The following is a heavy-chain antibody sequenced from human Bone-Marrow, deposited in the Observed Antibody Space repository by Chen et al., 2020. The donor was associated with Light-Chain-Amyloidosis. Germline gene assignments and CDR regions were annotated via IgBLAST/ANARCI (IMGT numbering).Heavy chain of an antibody. CDR2: FYHGGSP. Sequence: QVLLQQSGPGLVKPSETLSLICAVSGNSISRGYFWGWIRQPPGKGLEWIGVLDFYHGGSPYYSPSPKSRGTITADTAKNPFSLNLTTVTAADTATYYCARGAVGGTTGVWGQGTLVTVSS. CDR3: ARGAVGGTTGV. D-gene: IGHD1-26*01. CDR1: GNSISRGYF. V-gene: IGHV4-38-2*01. J-gene: IGHJ4*02.